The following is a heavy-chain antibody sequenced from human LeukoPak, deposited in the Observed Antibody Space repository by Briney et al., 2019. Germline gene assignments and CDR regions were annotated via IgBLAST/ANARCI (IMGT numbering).Heavy chain of an antibody. V-gene: IGHV3-13*01. Sequence: GGSLRLSCAASGFTFSTYAMHWVRQPAGKGLEWVSAIGTAGDTFYPGSVKGRFTISRENAKKSLFLQMNSLRAEDTAVYYCARQNTPHGNFDYWGQGTLVTVSS. CDR1: GFTFSTYA. CDR2: IGTAGDT. CDR3: ARQNTPHGNFDY. D-gene: IGHD1-26*01. J-gene: IGHJ4*02.